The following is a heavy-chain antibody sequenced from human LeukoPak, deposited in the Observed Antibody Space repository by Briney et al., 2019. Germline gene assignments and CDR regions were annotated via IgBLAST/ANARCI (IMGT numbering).Heavy chain of an antibody. V-gene: IGHV1-2*02. J-gene: IGHJ4*02. CDR3: ARVYEVEGSFDY. D-gene: IGHD2/OR15-2a*01. Sequence: ASVKVSCKASGYTFTNYAMNWVRQAPGQGLEWMGWINPNSGGTNYAQKFQGRVTMTRDTSISTAYMELSRLRSDDTAVYYCARVYEVEGSFDYWGQGTLVTVSS. CDR2: INPNSGGT. CDR1: GYTFTNYA.